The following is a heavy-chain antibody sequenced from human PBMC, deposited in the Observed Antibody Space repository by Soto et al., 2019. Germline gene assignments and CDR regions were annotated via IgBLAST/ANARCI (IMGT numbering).Heavy chain of an antibody. CDR2: IYYSGST. V-gene: IGHV4-59*01. J-gene: IGHJ6*02. CDR1: GGSISSYY. CDR3: ARGGPAATYRFYYYYGMDV. D-gene: IGHD2-2*01. Sequence: SETLSLTCTVSGGSISSYYWSWIRQPPGKGLEWIGYIYYSGSTNYNPSLKSRVTISVDTSKNQFSLKLSSVTAADTAVYYCARGGPAATYRFYYYYGMDVWGQGTTVTVSS.